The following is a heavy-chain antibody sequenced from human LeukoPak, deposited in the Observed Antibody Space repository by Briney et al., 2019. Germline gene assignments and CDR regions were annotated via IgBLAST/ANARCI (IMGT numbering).Heavy chain of an antibody. CDR2: INHSGST. CDR1: GGSFSGYY. J-gene: IGHJ6*02. CDR3: ARGDYYDSSGSIYYYYGMDV. D-gene: IGHD3-22*01. V-gene: IGHV4-34*01. Sequence: SETLSLTCAVYGGSFSGYYWSWIRQPPGKGLEWIGEINHSGSTNYNPSLKSRVTISVDTSKNQFSLKLSPVTAADTAVYYCARGDYYDSSGSIYYYYGMDVWGQGTTVTVSS.